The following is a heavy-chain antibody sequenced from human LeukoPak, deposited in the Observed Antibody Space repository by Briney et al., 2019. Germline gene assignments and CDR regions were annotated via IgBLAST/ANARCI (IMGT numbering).Heavy chain of an antibody. J-gene: IGHJ5*02. CDR1: GGTFSSYA. CDR3: ARGRYCSSTSCYIPHWFDP. D-gene: IGHD2-2*02. CDR2: IIPMFRTG. Sequence: SVKVSCKASGGTFSSYAINLVRQAPGQGLEWMGGIIPMFRTGNYAEKFQGRVTITADESTSTAYMELSSLRSVDTAVYYCARGRYCSSTSCYIPHWFDPWGQGTLVTVSS. V-gene: IGHV1-69*13.